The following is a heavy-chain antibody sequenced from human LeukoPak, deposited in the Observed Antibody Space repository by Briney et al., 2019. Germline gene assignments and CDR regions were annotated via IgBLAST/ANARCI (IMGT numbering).Heavy chain of an antibody. Sequence: SETLSLTCAVYGGSFSGYYWSWIRQPPGKGLEWIGEINHSGSSNYNPSLKSRVTISVDTSKNQFSLKLSSVTAADTAVYYCARHECSGGSCSFDYWGQGTLVTVSS. V-gene: IGHV4-34*01. CDR2: INHSGSS. D-gene: IGHD2-15*01. CDR3: ARHECSGGSCSFDY. CDR1: GGSFSGYY. J-gene: IGHJ4*02.